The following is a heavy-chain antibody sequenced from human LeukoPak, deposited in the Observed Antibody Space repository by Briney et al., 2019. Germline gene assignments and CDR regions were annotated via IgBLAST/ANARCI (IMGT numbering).Heavy chain of an antibody. CDR1: GGSISSSNW. J-gene: IGHJ4*02. CDR2: IYHSGST. D-gene: IGHD3-10*01. V-gene: IGHV4-4*02. Sequence: SETLSLTCAVSGGSISSSNWWSWVRQPPGKGLEWIGEIYHSGSTNYNPSLKSRATISVDKSKNQFSLKLSSVTAADTAVYYCARGAHYYGSGGFDYWGQGTLVTVSS. CDR3: ARGAHYYGSGGFDY.